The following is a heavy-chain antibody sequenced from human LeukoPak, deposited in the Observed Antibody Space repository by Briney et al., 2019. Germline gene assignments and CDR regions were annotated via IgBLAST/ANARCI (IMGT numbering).Heavy chain of an antibody. Sequence: PSETLSLTCTVSGGSISSYYWSWIRQPPGKGLEWIGYIYYSGSTNYNPSLKSRVTISVDTSKNQFSLKLSSVTAADTAVYYCARVGGGSSWSSRLLYYYYYMDVWGKGTTVTVSS. J-gene: IGHJ6*03. V-gene: IGHV4-59*01. CDR3: ARVGGGSSWSSRLLYYYYYMDV. CDR2: IYYSGST. D-gene: IGHD6-13*01. CDR1: GGSISSYY.